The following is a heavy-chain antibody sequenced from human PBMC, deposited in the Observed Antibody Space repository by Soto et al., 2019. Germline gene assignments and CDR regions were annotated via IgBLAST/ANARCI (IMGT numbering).Heavy chain of an antibody. CDR3: ARQGSVVVPAAPRGWFDP. V-gene: IGHV4-39*01. CDR1: GGSISSSSYY. D-gene: IGHD2-2*01. CDR2: IYYSGST. J-gene: IGHJ5*02. Sequence: QLQLQESGPGLVKPSETLSLTCTVSGGSISSSSYYWGWIRQPPGKGLEWIGSIYYSGSTYYNPSLKSRVTISVDTSKNQFSLKLSSVTAADTAVYYCARQGSVVVPAAPRGWFDPWGQGTLVTVSS.